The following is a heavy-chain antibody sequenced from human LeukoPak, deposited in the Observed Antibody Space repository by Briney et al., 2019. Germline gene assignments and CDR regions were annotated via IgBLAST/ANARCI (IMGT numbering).Heavy chain of an antibody. D-gene: IGHD3-16*01. CDR2: IHDSGRT. CDR3: AKSGDFCLEY. V-gene: IGHV4-4*02. CDR1: GGSISRNTW. Sequence: SGTLSLTCAVSGGSISRNTWWSWARQPPGKGLEWIAEIHDSGRTNYNPSLKSRVTISVDKSKNQFSLQLASMTAADTAVYYCAKSGDFCLEYWGQGTLVTVSS. J-gene: IGHJ4*02.